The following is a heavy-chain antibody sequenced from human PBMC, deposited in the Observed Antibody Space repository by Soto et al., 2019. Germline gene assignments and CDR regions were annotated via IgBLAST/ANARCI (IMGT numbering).Heavy chain of an antibody. CDR2: MTGDGRTT. CDR1: GFTFCAYS. CDR3: ATAEVDY. Sequence: LSCATPGFTFCAYSMHWVRQPPGKGPEWVSRMTGDGRTTQYADSVKGRFTASRDNAKSALYLQMNSLRAEGTAVYYCATAEVDYWGPGTLVTVTS. J-gene: IGHJ4*02. V-gene: IGHV3-74*03.